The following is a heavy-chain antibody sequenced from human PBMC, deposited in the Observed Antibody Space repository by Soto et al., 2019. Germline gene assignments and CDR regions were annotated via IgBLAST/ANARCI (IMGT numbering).Heavy chain of an antibody. V-gene: IGHV1-18*01. D-gene: IGHD3-9*01. CDR1: GYTFSSYG. J-gene: IGHJ4*02. CDR2: ISAYKGNT. Sequence: QVQLVQSGAEVKKPGASVKVSCKASGYTFSSYGISWGRQAPGQGLEWMGWISAYKGNTNYAQKLQGRVAMTTDTSTRTAYMELRSLRSDDTAVYYCARVTYYDILSAQGYFDYWGQGTLVTVSS. CDR3: ARVTYYDILSAQGYFDY.